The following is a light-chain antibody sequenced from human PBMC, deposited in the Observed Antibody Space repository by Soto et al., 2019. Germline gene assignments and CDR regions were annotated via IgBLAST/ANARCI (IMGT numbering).Light chain of an antibody. CDR1: SSDVGSYDL. CDR2: EVS. Sequence: QSALTQPASVSGSPGQSSTISCTGTSSDVGSYDLVSWYQHHPGKAPKLMIYEVSKRPSGVSNRFSGSKSDNTASLTISGLQAEDEADYYCCSFAGSSTYVFGTGTKLTVL. J-gene: IGLJ1*01. CDR3: CSFAGSSTYV. V-gene: IGLV2-23*02.